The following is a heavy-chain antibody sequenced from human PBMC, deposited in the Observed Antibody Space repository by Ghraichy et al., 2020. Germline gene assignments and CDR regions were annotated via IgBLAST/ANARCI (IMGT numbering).Heavy chain of an antibody. D-gene: IGHD6-19*01. CDR2: ISSNGGST. CDR1: GFTFSSYA. Sequence: GGSLRLSCSASGFTFSSYAMHWVRQAPGKGLEYVSAISSNGGSTYYADSVKGSFTISRDNSKNTLYLQMSSLRAEDTAVYYCVTAVAGNHGGYWGQGTLVTVSS. CDR3: VTAVAGNHGGY. J-gene: IGHJ4*02. V-gene: IGHV3-64D*06.